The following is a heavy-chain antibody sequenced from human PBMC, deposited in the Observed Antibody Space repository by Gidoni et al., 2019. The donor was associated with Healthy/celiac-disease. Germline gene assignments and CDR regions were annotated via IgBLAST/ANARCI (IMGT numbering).Heavy chain of an antibody. CDR3: TTGDDFWSGYGY. CDR2: IKSKTDGGTT. Sequence: EVQRVESGGGWVKHGGSLRHSCAASGFTCSTAWMNWVRQAPGKGMEWGGRIKSKTDGGTTDYAAPVKGRFTISRDDSKNTLYLQMNSLKTEDTAVYYCTTGDDFWSGYGYWGQGTLVTVSS. J-gene: IGHJ4*02. CDR1: GFTCSTAW. D-gene: IGHD3-3*01. V-gene: IGHV3-15*07.